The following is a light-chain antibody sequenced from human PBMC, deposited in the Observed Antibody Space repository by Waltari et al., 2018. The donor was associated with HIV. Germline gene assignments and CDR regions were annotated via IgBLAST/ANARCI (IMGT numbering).Light chain of an antibody. CDR3: AAWDDSLNGPV. J-gene: IGLJ2*01. CDR1: SSNIGSNI. CDR2: SNY. Sequence: QSVLTQPPSASGPPGPRVTISCSGSSSNIGSNIVNWFQQLPGTAPKLLIYSNYQRPSGVPDRFSGSKSGTSASLAISGLQSEDEADYYCAAWDDSLNGPVFGGGTKLTVL. V-gene: IGLV1-44*01.